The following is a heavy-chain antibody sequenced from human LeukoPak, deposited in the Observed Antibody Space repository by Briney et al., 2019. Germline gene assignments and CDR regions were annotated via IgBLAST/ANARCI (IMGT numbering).Heavy chain of an antibody. CDR3: ARLTTADAFDI. J-gene: IGHJ3*02. Sequence: SEILSLTCTVSGGSISSSSYYWGWIRQPPGKGLEWIGSIYYSGSTYYNPSLKSRVTISVDTSKNQFSLKLSSVTAADTAVYYCARLTTADAFDIWGQGTMVTVSS. V-gene: IGHV4-39*01. CDR1: GGSISSSSYY. D-gene: IGHD3-22*01. CDR2: IYYSGST.